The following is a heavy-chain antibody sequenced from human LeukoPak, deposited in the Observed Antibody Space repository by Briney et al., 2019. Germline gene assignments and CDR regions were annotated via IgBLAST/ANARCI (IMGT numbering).Heavy chain of an antibody. CDR3: AKAGVWLPAV. Sequence: SGTLSLTCAVSGGSVSSDNWWSWVRQPPGKGLEWTGEIHHSGNTNYSPSLKSRVTISLDKSRNQFSLKLNSVTAADTAVYYCAKAGVWLPAVWGQGTLVTVSS. J-gene: IGHJ4*02. V-gene: IGHV4-4*02. CDR2: IHHSGNT. CDR1: GGSVSSDNW. D-gene: IGHD3-9*01.